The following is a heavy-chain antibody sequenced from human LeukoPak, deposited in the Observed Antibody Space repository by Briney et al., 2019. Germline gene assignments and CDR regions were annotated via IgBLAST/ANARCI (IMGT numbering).Heavy chain of an antibody. D-gene: IGHD3-3*01. CDR1: GGSISGYY. Sequence: SETLSLTCTVSGGSISGYYWSWIRQPPGKGLEWIGYIYYRASTNYNPSLKSRVTISVDTSKNQFSLKLNSVTAADTAVYYCARGLASGYPPIPFDYWGQGTLVTVSS. CDR2: IYYRAST. V-gene: IGHV4-59*01. CDR3: ARGLASGYPPIPFDY. J-gene: IGHJ4*02.